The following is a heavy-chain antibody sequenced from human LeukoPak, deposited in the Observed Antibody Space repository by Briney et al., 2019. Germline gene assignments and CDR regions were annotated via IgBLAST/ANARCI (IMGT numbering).Heavy chain of an antibody. J-gene: IGHJ4*02. CDR2: IRSGGTNT. Sequence: PGGSLRLSCAASGFTFSSFSMNWVRQAPGKGLEWVSYIRSGGTNTDYTGSVKGRFTISRDNAKNSLYLQMNSLRAEDTAVYYCAKDFAPPISKAVAGRTGYFDYWGQGTLVTVSS. V-gene: IGHV3-48*04. CDR3: AKDFAPPISKAVAGRTGYFDY. D-gene: IGHD6-19*01. CDR1: GFTFSSFS.